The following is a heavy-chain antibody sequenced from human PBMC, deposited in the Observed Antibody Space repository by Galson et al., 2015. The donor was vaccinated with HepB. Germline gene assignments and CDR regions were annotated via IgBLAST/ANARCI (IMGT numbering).Heavy chain of an antibody. J-gene: IGHJ5*02. CDR1: GFTFSSYW. Sequence: SLRLSCAASGFTFSSYWMHWVRQAPGKGLVWVSCINSDGSSTTYADSVKGRFTISRDNAKNTLYLQMNSLRAEDTAVYYCTRVSGGNKWFDPWGQGTLVTVSS. D-gene: IGHD6-19*01. V-gene: IGHV3-74*01. CDR3: TRVSGGNKWFDP. CDR2: INSDGSST.